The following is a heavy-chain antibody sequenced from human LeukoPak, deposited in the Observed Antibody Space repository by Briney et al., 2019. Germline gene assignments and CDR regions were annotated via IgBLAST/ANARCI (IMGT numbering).Heavy chain of an antibody. D-gene: IGHD2-2*01. CDR2: IRSKAYGGTS. CDR1: GFTFSDYT. CDR3: TRVPAVPAAKAHFDY. Sequence: PGGSLRLSCTASGFTFSDYTMSWVRQAPGKGLEWLAFIRSKAYGGTSEYAASVKGRFTISRDDSKSIASLQMNSLKIEDTAVYYCTRVPAVPAAKAHFDYWGQGALFTVSS. J-gene: IGHJ4*02. V-gene: IGHV3-49*04.